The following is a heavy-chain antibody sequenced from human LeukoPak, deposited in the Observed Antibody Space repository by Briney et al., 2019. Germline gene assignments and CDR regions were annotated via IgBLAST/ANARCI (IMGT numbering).Heavy chain of an antibody. CDR2: IYHRGST. CDR1: GYSISSDYY. CDR3: ARARQNPYFEERRRGNWFDP. J-gene: IGHJ5*02. Sequence: SETLSLTCSVSGYSISSDYYWGWIRQPPGKGLEWIGSIYHRGSTYYDPSLKSRVTISVDTSKNQFSLKLSSVTAADTGVYYCARARQNPYFEERRRGNWFDPWGQGTLVTVSS. D-gene: IGHD3-9*01. V-gene: IGHV4-38-2*02.